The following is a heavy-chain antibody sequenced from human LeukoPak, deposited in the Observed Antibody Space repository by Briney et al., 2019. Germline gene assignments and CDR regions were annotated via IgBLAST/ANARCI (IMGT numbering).Heavy chain of an antibody. Sequence: SVKVSCKSSGYTFSGYYMHWVRQAPGQGLEWLGWVNPNSGGTHYAQKFQGRVTMTGDTSIDTAYMELRSLRFDDTAIYHCAREPNWGYFDHWGQGALVTVSS. J-gene: IGHJ4*02. V-gene: IGHV1-2*02. D-gene: IGHD7-27*01. CDR3: AREPNWGYFDH. CDR1: GYTFSGYY. CDR2: VNPNSGGT.